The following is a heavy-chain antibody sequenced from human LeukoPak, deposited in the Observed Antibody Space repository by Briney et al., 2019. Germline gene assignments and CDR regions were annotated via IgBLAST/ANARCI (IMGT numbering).Heavy chain of an antibody. D-gene: IGHD3-22*01. J-gene: IGHJ4*02. CDR3: ARDWAYYYDSSGYYYEYYFDY. CDR2: ISAYNGNT. Sequence: EASVKVSCKASGYTFTSYGISWVRQAPGQGLEWMGWISAYNGNTNYAQKLQGRVTMTTDTSTSTAYMELRSLRSDDTAVYYCARDWAYYYDSSGYYYEYYFDYWGQGTLVTVSS. CDR1: GYTFTSYG. V-gene: IGHV1-18*01.